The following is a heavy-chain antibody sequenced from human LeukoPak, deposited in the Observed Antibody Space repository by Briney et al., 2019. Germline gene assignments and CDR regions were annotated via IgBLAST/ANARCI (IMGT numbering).Heavy chain of an antibody. CDR1: GGSVSSYY. J-gene: IGHJ3*02. Sequence: PSETLSLTCTVSGGSVSSYYWNWIRQPPGKGLEWIGYIYSGSTKYNPSLKSRVTISVDTSKNQFSLKLSSVTAADTAVYYCAMSDSGSYYGLLDAFDIWGQGTMVTVS. CDR3: AMSDSGSYYGLLDAFDI. D-gene: IGHD1-26*01. CDR2: IYSGST. V-gene: IGHV4-59*08.